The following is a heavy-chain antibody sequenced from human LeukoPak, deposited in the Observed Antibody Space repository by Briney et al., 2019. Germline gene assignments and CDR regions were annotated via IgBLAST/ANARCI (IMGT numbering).Heavy chain of an antibody. V-gene: IGHV1-18*01. CDR3: ARDGTTGMYGYWFDP. CDR2: ISAYNGNT. CDR1: GYTFTSYG. Sequence: ASVKVSCKASGYTFTSYGISWVRQAPGQGLEWMGWISAYNGNTNYAQKLQGRVTMTTDTSTSTAYMELRSLRSDDTAVYYCARDGTTGMYGYWFDPWGQGTLVTVSS. D-gene: IGHD1-1*01. J-gene: IGHJ5*02.